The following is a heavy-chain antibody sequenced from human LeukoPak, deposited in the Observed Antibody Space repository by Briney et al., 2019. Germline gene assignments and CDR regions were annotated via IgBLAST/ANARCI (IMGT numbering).Heavy chain of an antibody. CDR2: ISSTSAYT. Sequence: PGGSLRLSCAASGFPFTSGFTFSDYCMSWIRQAPGKGLEWVSYISSTSAYTSYVDSVRGRFTISRDNANNSLFLQMNGLRAEDTAIYYCARGGTVAFDYWGQGTLVTVSS. J-gene: IGHJ4*02. V-gene: IGHV3-11*06. CDR1: GFPFTSGFTFSDYC. D-gene: IGHD2-8*02. CDR3: ARGGTVAFDY.